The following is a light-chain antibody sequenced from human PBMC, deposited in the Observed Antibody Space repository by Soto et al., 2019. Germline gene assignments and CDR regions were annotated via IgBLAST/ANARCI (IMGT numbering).Light chain of an antibody. V-gene: IGKV3-20*01. Sequence: GLSQSAGILSLYTGERASLSCRASQSVSSSHLAWYQQKPGQAPRLLIYDASIRAAGIPDRFSGSGSGTDFTLTISRLEPEDFAVYYCQQYGSSPRTFGQGTKVDIK. J-gene: IGKJ1*01. CDR2: DAS. CDR3: QQYGSSPRT. CDR1: QSVSSSH.